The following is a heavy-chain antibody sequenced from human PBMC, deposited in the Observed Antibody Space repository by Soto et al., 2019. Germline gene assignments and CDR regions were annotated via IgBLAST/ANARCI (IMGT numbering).Heavy chain of an antibody. V-gene: IGHV3-30-3*01. CDR3: ARDPYCSSTSCLNGYY. CDR1: GFTFSSYA. Sequence: QVQLVESGGGVVQPGRSLRLSCAASGFTFSSYAMHWVRQAPGKGLEWVAVISYDGSNKYYADSVKGRFTISRDNSKNALYLQMNSLSAEDTAVYYCARDPYCSSTSCLNGYYWCQGTLVTVSS. CDR2: ISYDGSNK. J-gene: IGHJ4*02. D-gene: IGHD2-2*01.